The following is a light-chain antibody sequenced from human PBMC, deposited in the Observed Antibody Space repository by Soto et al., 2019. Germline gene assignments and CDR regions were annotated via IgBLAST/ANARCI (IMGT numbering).Light chain of an antibody. CDR1: SSVVGGYNY. Sequence: QSVLTQPASVSGSPGQSITISCTGTSSVVGGYNYVSWYQQHPGKAPKLMIYEVSNRPSGVSNRFSGSKSGNTASLTISGLQPEDEADYYCSSYTSSSTLVFGTGTKVTVL. J-gene: IGLJ1*01. CDR2: EVS. CDR3: SSYTSSSTLV. V-gene: IGLV2-14*01.